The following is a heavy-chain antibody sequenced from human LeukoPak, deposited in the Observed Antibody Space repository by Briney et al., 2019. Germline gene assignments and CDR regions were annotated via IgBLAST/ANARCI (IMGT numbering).Heavy chain of an antibody. Sequence: PGGSLRLSCAASGFTFSSYSMNWVRQAPGKGLEWVSSISSSSSYIYYADSVKGRFTISRDNAKNSLYLQMNSLRAEDTAVYYGARDGSSIAAATNWFDPWGQGTLVTVSS. V-gene: IGHV3-21*01. CDR2: ISSSSSYI. CDR1: GFTFSSYS. D-gene: IGHD6-13*01. CDR3: ARDGSSIAAATNWFDP. J-gene: IGHJ5*02.